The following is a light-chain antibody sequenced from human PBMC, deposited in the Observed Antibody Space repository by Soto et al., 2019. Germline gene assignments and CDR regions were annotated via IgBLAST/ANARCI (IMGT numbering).Light chain of an antibody. CDR2: EVS. CDR3: SSYAGSNNYV. Sequence: QSALTQPPSASGSPGQSVTISCTGTSSEVGGYDFVSWYQQHPGKAPKLMIHEVSKRPSGVPDRFSGSKSGNTASLTVSGLQAEDEADYYCSSYAGSNNYVFGTG. CDR1: SSEVGGYDF. J-gene: IGLJ1*01. V-gene: IGLV2-8*01.